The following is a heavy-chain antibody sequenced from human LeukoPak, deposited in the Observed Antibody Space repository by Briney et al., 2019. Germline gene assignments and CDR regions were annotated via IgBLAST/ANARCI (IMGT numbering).Heavy chain of an antibody. Sequence: GGSLRLSCAASGFTFSTYWMHWVRQAPGKGLVWVSRINSDGSTTSYADSVEGRFTISRDNAKNTLYLQMNSLRAEDTAVYYCATVVEYSSGWSSFDYWGQGTLVTVSS. J-gene: IGHJ4*02. CDR2: INSDGSTT. CDR1: GFTFSTYW. D-gene: IGHD6-19*01. V-gene: IGHV3-74*01. CDR3: ATVVEYSSGWSSFDY.